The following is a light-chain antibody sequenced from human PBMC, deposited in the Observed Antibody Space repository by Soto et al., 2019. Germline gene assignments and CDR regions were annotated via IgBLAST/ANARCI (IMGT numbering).Light chain of an antibody. J-gene: IGKJ5*01. CDR3: IQHNSYPIT. CDR2: AAS. V-gene: IGKV1-5*01. Sequence: DIQMTQSPSTLSGSVGDRVTITCRASQTISSWLAWYQQKPGKAPKRLIYAASSLQSGVPSRFSGSGSGTEFTLTISSLHPEDFGTYYCIQHNSYPITFGQGTRLEIK. CDR1: QTISSW.